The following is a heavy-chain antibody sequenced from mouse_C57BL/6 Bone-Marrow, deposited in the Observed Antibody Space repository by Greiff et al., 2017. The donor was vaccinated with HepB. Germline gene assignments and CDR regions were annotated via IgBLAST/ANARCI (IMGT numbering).Heavy chain of an antibody. CDR1: GYTFTTYP. CDR3: ARGSSSGYRAWFAY. CDR2: FPPYNDDS. Sequence: QVQLQASGAELVKPGASVKMSCKASGYTFTTYPLEWLQQNHGTSLEWIGNFPPYNDDSKYTEQFKGKAPLPVEKSSSTVSLELSRLTSDDAAVYYCARGSSSGYRAWFAYWGQGTLVTVSA. V-gene: IGHV1-47*01. J-gene: IGHJ3*01. D-gene: IGHD3-2*02.